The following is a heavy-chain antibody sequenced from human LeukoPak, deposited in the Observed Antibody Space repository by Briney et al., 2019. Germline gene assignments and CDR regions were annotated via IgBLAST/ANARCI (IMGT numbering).Heavy chain of an antibody. CDR2: ISYDGSNK. V-gene: IGHV3-30-3*01. CDR3: ARESLSYDSSGYYYEGADIDY. D-gene: IGHD3-22*01. CDR1: GFTFSSYA. J-gene: IGHJ4*02. Sequence: PGRSLRLSCAASGFTFSSYAMHWVRQAPGKGLEWVAVISYDGSNKYYADSVKGRFTTSRDNSKNTLYLQMNSLRAEDTAVYYCARESLSYDSSGYYYEGADIDYWGQGTLVTVSS.